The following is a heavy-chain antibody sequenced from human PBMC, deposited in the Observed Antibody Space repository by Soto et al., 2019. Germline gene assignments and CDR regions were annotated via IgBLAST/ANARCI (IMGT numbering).Heavy chain of an antibody. CDR3: TRGIHGSRVYERMYRAVFDL. D-gene: IGHD6-13*01. V-gene: IGHV1-69*06. CDR2: IIPIFGTE. J-gene: IGHJ3*01. Sequence: SVKVSGKASGGTFSSYAISWVRQAPGQGLELMGGIIPIFGTEHYAQKFQGRGTSTAAKSTSTVYMELSTLRSEDTAADDCTRGIHGSRVYERMYRAVFDLRGQGTMVT. CDR1: GGTFSSYA.